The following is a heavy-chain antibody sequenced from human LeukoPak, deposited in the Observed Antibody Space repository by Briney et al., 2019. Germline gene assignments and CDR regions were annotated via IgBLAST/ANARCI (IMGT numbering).Heavy chain of an antibody. J-gene: IGHJ4*02. D-gene: IGHD2/OR15-2a*01. CDR1: GGSISSSSYY. CDR3: ARRVIAATLDF. CDR2: IYYSGTT. V-gene: IGHV4-39*01. Sequence: SETLSLTCTVSGGSISSSSYYWGWIRRPPGKGLEWIGSIYYSGTTFYNPSLKSRVTISVDTSKNQFSLKLSSVTAADTAMYYCARRVIAATLDFWGQGTLVTVSS.